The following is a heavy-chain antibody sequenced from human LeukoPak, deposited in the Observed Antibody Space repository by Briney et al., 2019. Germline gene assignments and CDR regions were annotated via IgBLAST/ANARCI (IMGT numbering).Heavy chain of an antibody. CDR2: VGPSGASP. CDR1: GFTFNNYA. D-gene: IGHD3-3*01. V-gene: IGHV3-23*01. CDR3: AKGGIKRFGMVPDWFDP. J-gene: IGHJ5*02. Sequence: TGGSLRLSCAASGFTFNNYAMSWVRQAPGKGLEWVSSVGPSGASPFYADSVKGRFTISRDIPKNTLYLQMNSLRAEDTATYFCAKGGIKRFGMVPDWFDPWGQGTLVTVSS.